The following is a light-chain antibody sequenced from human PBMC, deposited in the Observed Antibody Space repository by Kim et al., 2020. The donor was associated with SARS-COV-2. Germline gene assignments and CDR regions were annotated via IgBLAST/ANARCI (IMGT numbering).Light chain of an antibody. Sequence: SSELTQDPAVSVALGQTVRITCQGDSLRSYYATWYQQKPGQAPILVIYGKNNRPSGIPDRFSGSSSGNTASLTLPGTQAGDAADYYCNSRVTNDNVVFVG. CDR2: GKN. CDR3: NSRVTNDNVV. V-gene: IGLV3-19*01. CDR1: SLRSYY. J-gene: IGLJ2*01.